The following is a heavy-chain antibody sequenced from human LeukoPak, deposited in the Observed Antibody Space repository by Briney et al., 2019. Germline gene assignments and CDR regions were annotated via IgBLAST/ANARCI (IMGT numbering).Heavy chain of an antibody. CDR3: ARVDWTTDY. J-gene: IGHJ4*02. V-gene: IGHV4-38-2*02. CDR1: GYSISGGYH. D-gene: IGHD3-9*01. CDR2: IHHSGSS. Sequence: SETLSLTCTVSGYSISGGYHWGWIRQPPGKGLEWIGTIHHSGSSYYNPSLKSRVTILVDMPKNQFSLRLRSVTAADTAVYYCARVDWTTDYWGQGTLVTVSS.